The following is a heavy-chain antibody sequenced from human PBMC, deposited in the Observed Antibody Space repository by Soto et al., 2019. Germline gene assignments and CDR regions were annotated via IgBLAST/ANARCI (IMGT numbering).Heavy chain of an antibody. V-gene: IGHV3-53*02. CDR1: GFSVGSNY. J-gene: IGHJ4*02. CDR3: ARRSDSSPVPEADGV. D-gene: IGHD2-8*01. CDR2: IYSNGDT. Sequence: EVQLVETGGGLIQPGGSLRLSCAASGFSVGSNYMTWVRQSPGKGLEWVSLIYSNGDTDYADSVKGRFSISRDNFKNTLYLQMNNLSAEDTALYHCARRSDSSPVPEADGVWGRGTLVTVYS.